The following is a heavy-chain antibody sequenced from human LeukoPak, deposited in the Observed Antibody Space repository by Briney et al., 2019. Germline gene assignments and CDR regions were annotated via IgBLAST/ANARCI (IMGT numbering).Heavy chain of an antibody. V-gene: IGHV1-46*01. CDR2: INPSGGST. D-gene: IGHD5-24*01. Sequence: ASVKVSCKASGYTFTSYYMHWVRQAPGQGLEWIGIINPSGGSTSYAQKFQGRVTMTRDTSTSTVYMELSSLRSEDTAVYYCARLTKPARLDPRAIDGYNPDWYFDLWGRGTLVTVSS. J-gene: IGHJ2*01. CDR1: GYTFTSYY. CDR3: ARLTKPARLDPRAIDGYNPDWYFDL.